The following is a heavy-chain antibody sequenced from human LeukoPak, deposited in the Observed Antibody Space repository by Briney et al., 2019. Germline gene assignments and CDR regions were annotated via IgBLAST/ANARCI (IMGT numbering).Heavy chain of an antibody. CDR3: ARHQWVPAFDI. Sequence: PSETLSLTCTVSGGSISSGSYYWSWIRQPAGKGLEWIGRIYTSGSTTYNPSLKSRVTISVDTSKNQFSLKLSSVTAADTAVYYCARHQWVPAFDIWGQGTMVTVSS. CDR2: IYTSGST. CDR1: GGSISSGSYY. D-gene: IGHD1-26*01. J-gene: IGHJ3*02. V-gene: IGHV4-61*02.